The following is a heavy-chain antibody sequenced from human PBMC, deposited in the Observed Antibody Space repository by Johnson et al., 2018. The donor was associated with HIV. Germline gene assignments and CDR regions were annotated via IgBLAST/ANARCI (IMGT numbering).Heavy chain of an antibody. CDR3: AREGGIVLSPGSVEI. Sequence: QVQLVESGGGVVQPGRSLRLSCAASGFTFSTYAMHWVRQAPGKGLEWVTIISYDGSNKYYADSVKGRFTISRDNSKNTLYLQMNSLRAEDTAVYYCAREGGIVLSPGSVEIWGQGTKVTVRS. D-gene: IGHD2-8*01. CDR1: GFTFSTYA. J-gene: IGHJ3*02. CDR2: ISYDGSNK. V-gene: IGHV3-30-3*01.